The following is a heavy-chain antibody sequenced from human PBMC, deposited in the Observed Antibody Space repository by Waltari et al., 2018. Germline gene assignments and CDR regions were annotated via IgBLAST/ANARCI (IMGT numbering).Heavy chain of an antibody. CDR1: GFTFSNSW. CDR2: INGDGTVT. CDR3: ARDPWEPYSWLES. D-gene: IGHD1-26*01. J-gene: IGHJ5*01. V-gene: IGHV3-74*01. Sequence: EVQLVDSGGGIVRPGGSLRLSCTGAGFTFSNSWLHWFRQVPGKGLVLVARINGDGTVTSYGDSRRGRFTIYRDNAMKSIYLQIISLRGEDTALYYCARDPWEPYSWLESWGQGTLVTVSS.